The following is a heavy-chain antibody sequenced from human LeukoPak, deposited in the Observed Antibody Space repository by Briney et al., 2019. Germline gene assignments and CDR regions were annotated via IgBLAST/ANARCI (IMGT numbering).Heavy chain of an antibody. Sequence: GGSLSLSCEASGFTFSSYAMSWVRQAPGKGLEWVSAIGLRGDSTYYADSVKGRFTISRDNSKNTLFLQMNSLRAEDTALYYCTQLVGYSGNWGQGTLVTVSS. J-gene: IGHJ4*02. D-gene: IGHD6-6*01. CDR3: TQLVGYSGN. CDR1: GFTFSSYA. V-gene: IGHV3-23*01. CDR2: IGLRGDST.